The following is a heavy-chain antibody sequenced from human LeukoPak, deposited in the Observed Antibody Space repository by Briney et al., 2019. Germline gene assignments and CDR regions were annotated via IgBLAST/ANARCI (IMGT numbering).Heavy chain of an antibody. V-gene: IGHV3-33*01. CDR3: ARARGAVGMDV. Sequence: GGSLRLSCAASGFTFSSYGMHWVRQAPGKGLEWVALIWYNGSNKYYVDPVKGRFTISRDNPKNTLYLQMNSLRAEDTAVYYCARARGAVGMDVWGQGTTVTVSS. J-gene: IGHJ6*02. D-gene: IGHD3-10*01. CDR2: IWYNGSNK. CDR1: GFTFSSYG.